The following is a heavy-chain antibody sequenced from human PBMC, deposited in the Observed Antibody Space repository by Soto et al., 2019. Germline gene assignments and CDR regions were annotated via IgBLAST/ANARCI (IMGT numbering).Heavy chain of an antibody. CDR2: IIPIFGTA. J-gene: IGHJ4*02. V-gene: IGHV1-69*06. Sequence: SVKVSCKASGGTFSSYAISWVRQAPGQGLEWMGGIIPIFGTANYAQKFQGRVTITADKSTSTAYMELSSLRSEDTAVYYCARAQREDYGSGSYPHYFDYWGQGTLVTVSS. D-gene: IGHD3-10*01. CDR1: GGTFSSYA. CDR3: ARAQREDYGSGSYPHYFDY.